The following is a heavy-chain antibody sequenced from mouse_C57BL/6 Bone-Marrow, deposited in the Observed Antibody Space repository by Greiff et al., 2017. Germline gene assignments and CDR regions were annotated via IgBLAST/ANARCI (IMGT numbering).Heavy chain of an antibody. CDR3: ERQIYYDDGVFYYDMDF. Sequence: EVKLMESGGDLVKPGGSLKLSCAASGFTFSSYGMSWVRQPPDKRLEWVATISSGGSYTYYPDSVKGRFTISRDNAKNTLYLQMSSLKSEDTAMSYCERQIYYDDGVFYYDMDFGDQGTSVTVSS. D-gene: IGHD2-4*01. V-gene: IGHV5-6*01. J-gene: IGHJ4*01. CDR2: ISSGGSYT. CDR1: GFTFSSYG.